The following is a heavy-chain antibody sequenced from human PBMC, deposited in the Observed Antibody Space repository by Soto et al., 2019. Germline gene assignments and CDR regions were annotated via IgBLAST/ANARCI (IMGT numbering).Heavy chain of an antibody. CDR1: GYNFIGYT. CDR2: INAGHGTT. J-gene: IGHJ3*02. CDR3: ARDVGLLMRTFDI. V-gene: IGHV1-3*01. D-gene: IGHD5-18*01. Sequence: ASVKVSCKASGYNFIGYTVDWVRQAPGQRLEWMGWINAGHGTTKYSQKFQGRVTISRDTSATTVYMELTSLTSEDTAVYYCARDVGLLMRTFDICGQGTMVTVSS.